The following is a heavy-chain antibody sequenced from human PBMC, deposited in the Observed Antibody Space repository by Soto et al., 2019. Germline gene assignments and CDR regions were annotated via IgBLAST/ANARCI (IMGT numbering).Heavy chain of an antibody. CDR2: IYAIGDT. CDR1: GDSVTSINFY. CDR3: ARRLDA. V-gene: IGHV4-61*01. J-gene: IGHJ5*02. Sequence: PSETLSLTCTVSGDSVTSINFYWSWIRQPPGKGLEWIGYIYAIGDTAYNPSLMNRVTMSVNTSKNQFSLRLRSVTAADTAVYYCARRLDAWGQGTLVTVSS.